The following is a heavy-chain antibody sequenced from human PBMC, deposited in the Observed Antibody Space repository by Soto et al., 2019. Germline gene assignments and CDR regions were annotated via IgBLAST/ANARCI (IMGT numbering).Heavy chain of an antibody. J-gene: IGHJ3*02. CDR1: GFTFDDYA. Sequence: GGSLRLSCAASGFTFDDYAMHWVRQAPGKGLEWVSGISWNSGSIGYADSVKGRFTISRDNAKNSLYLQMNSLRAEDTALYYCAKDREGPAAITSFDAFDIWGQGTMVTVSS. D-gene: IGHD2-2*01. CDR3: AKDREGPAAITSFDAFDI. CDR2: ISWNSGSI. V-gene: IGHV3-9*01.